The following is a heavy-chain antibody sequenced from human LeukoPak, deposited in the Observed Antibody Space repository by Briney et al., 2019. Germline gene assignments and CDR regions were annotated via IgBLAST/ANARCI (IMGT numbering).Heavy chain of an antibody. CDR3: ASILGDVNYGYYFDY. J-gene: IGHJ4*02. Sequence: GGSLRLSCAASGFSFSSHSMNWVRQAPGKGLEWVSYISSSSSYTNYADSVKGRFTIPRDNAKNSLYLQMNSLRAEDTAVYYCASILGDVNYGYYFDYWGQGTLVTVSS. V-gene: IGHV3-21*05. CDR1: GFSFSSHS. CDR2: ISSSSSYT. D-gene: IGHD4-11*01.